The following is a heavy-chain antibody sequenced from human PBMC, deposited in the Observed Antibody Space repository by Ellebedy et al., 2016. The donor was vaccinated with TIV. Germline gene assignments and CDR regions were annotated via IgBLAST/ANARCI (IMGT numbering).Heavy chain of an antibody. CDR2: IKKDGSET. J-gene: IGHJ4*02. CDR1: GFTFSSYW. D-gene: IGHD1-7*01. CDR3: ARSPAPGTPDY. Sequence: GESLKISCAASGFTFSSYWMNCVRQAPGKGLEWVANIKKDGSETYYVDSVKGRFTISRDNAKNSLYLQVSSLRVEDTAVYYCARSPAPGTPDYWGQGALVTVSS. V-gene: IGHV3-7*01.